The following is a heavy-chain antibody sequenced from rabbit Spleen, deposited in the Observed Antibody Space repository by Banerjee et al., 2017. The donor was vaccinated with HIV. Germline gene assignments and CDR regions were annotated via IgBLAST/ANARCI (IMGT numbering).Heavy chain of an antibody. J-gene: IGHJ4*01. D-gene: IGHD1-1*01. CDR1: GFSFSNKAV. Sequence: QEQLVEFGGGLVKPEGSLKLSCTASGFSFSNKAVMCWVRQTPGKGLEWIGCIYTGNGKTYYASWAKGRFTISKSSSTTVTLQMTSLTAADTATYFCARDNGSGDYIDVYFDLWGPGTLVTVS. CDR2: IYTGNGKT. CDR3: ARDNGSGDYIDVYFDL. V-gene: IGHV1S45*01.